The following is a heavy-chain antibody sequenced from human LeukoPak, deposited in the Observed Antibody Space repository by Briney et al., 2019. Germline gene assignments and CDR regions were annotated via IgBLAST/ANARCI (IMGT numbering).Heavy chain of an antibody. V-gene: IGHV3-48*03. J-gene: IGHJ4*02. Sequence: GGSLRLSCAASGFTFSNYEMNWVRQAPGKGLEWVSYISSSGSTIYYADSVKGRFTISRDNAKNSLYLQMNGLRAEDTAVYYCARAVSSSWDPYFDYWGQGTLVTVSS. D-gene: IGHD6-13*01. CDR3: ARAVSSSWDPYFDY. CDR2: ISSSGSTI. CDR1: GFTFSNYE.